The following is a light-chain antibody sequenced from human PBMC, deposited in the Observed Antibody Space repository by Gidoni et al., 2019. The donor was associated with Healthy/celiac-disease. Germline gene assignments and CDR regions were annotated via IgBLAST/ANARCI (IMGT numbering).Light chain of an antibody. CDR3: QQYGSSPQT. CDR1: QSVSSSY. J-gene: IGKJ2*01. Sequence: EIVLTQSPGTLSLSPGERATLSCRASQSVSSSYLAWYQQKPGQAPRLLSYGASSRATGIPDRFSGSGSGTDFTLTISRLEPEDFAVYYCQQYGSSPQTFXXXTKLEIK. V-gene: IGKV3-20*01. CDR2: GAS.